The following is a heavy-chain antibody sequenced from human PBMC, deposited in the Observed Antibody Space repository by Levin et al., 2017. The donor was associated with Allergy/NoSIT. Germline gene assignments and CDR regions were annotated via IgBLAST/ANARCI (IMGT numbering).Heavy chain of an antibody. V-gene: IGHV3-66*01. J-gene: IGHJ4*02. D-gene: IGHD6-19*01. CDR2: TYSGGNT. CDR3: ARDPHYTSGL. CDR1: GFTVNNNY. Sequence: GGSLRLSCAASGFTVNNNYMSWVRQAPGRGLEWVSATYSGGNTYYADSVKGRFTMSRDSFENTLFLQMDSLRAEDTAVYYCARDPHYTSGLWGQGTLVVVSS.